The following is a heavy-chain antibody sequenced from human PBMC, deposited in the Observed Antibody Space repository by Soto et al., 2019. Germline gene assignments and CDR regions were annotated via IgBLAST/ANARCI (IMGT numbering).Heavy chain of an antibody. CDR3: AKDRVRFLEWLLYKNWLDA. J-gene: IGHJ5*02. CDR2: ISYDGSNK. V-gene: IGHV3-30*18. Sequence: GGSLRLSCAASGFTFSSYGMHWVRQAPGKGLEWVAVISYDGSNKYYADSVKGRFTISRDNSKNTLYLQMNSLRAEDTAVYYCAKDRVRFLEWLLYKNWLDAGGQGTLVTVSS. D-gene: IGHD3-3*01. CDR1: GFTFSSYG.